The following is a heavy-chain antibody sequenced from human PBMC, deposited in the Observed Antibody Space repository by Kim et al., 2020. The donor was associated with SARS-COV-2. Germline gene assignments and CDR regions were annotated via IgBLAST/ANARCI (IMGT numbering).Heavy chain of an antibody. D-gene: IGHD6-13*01. Sequence: SETLSLTCTVSGGSISSSSYYWGWIRQPPGKGLEWIGSIYYSGSTYYNPSLKSRVTISVDTSKNQFSLKLSSVTAADTAVYYCARDPRLAAHATYYYYY. J-gene: IGHJ6*01. CDR2: IYYSGST. CDR1: GGSISSSSYY. V-gene: IGHV4-39*07. CDR3: ARDPRLAAHATYYYYY.